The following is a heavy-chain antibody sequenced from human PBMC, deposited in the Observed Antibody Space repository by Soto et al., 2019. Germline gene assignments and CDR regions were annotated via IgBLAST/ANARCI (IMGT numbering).Heavy chain of an antibody. Sequence: GESLKISCKDSGYSFTSYWISWVRQMPGKGLEWMGRIDPSDSYTNYSPSFQGHVTISADKSISTAYLQWSSLKASDTAMYYCARHATITFGGVIAAALFDYWGKGTLVTVYS. D-gene: IGHD3-16*02. CDR2: IDPSDSYT. V-gene: IGHV5-10-1*01. CDR1: GYSFTSYW. J-gene: IGHJ4*02. CDR3: ARHATITFGGVIAAALFDY.